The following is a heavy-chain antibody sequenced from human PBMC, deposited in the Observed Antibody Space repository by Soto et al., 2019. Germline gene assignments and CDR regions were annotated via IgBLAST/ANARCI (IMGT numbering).Heavy chain of an antibody. CDR1: GFTFTSSA. CDR3: AADLCTNGVCYDY. D-gene: IGHD2-8*01. J-gene: IGHJ4*02. CDR2: IVVGSGNT. V-gene: IGHV1-58*01. Sequence: GASVKVSCKASGFTFTSSAVQWVRQARGQRLEWIGWIVVGSGNTNYAQKFQERVTITRDMSTSTAYMGLSSLRSEDTAVYYCAADLCTNGVCYDYWGQGTLVTVSS.